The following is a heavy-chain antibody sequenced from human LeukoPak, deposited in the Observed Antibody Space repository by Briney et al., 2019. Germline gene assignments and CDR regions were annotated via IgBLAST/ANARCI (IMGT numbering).Heavy chain of an antibody. D-gene: IGHD3-16*02. J-gene: IGHJ6*03. CDR2: ISSSSSYI. Sequence: GGSLRLSCAASGFTFSSYSMNWVRQAPGKGLEWVSSISSSSSYIYYADSVKGRFTISRDNAKNSLYLQMNSLRAEDTAVYYCARAVMITFGGVIDPVYYYYYMDVWGKGTTVTVSS. CDR3: ARAVMITFGGVIDPVYYYYYMDV. CDR1: GFTFSSYS. V-gene: IGHV3-21*01.